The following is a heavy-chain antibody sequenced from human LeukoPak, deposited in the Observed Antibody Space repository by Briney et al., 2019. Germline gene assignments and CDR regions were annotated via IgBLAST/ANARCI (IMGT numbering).Heavy chain of an antibody. D-gene: IGHD3-3*01. CDR3: ARYHDFWSGYYD. J-gene: IGHJ4*02. V-gene: IGHV4-61*02. Sequence: SETLSLTCTVSGVSISSGFYYWSWLRRPAGKGLEWIGRIYTSGSTNYNPSLKSRVSTSVDTSKNQFSLMLSSVTAADTAVYYCARYHDFWSGYYDWGQGTLVTVSS. CDR1: GVSISSGFYY. CDR2: IYTSGST.